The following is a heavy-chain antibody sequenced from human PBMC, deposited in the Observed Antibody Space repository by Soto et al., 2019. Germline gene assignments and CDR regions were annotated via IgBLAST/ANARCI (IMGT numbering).Heavy chain of an antibody. CDR1: GGSISSYY. V-gene: IGHV4-59*08. J-gene: IGHJ5*02. CDR3: ARHKLTTGRSDWFDT. Sequence: SETLSLTCTVSGGSISSYYWSWIRQPPGKGLEWIGYIYYSGSTNYNPSLKSRVTISVYTSKNQFSMKLSSVTAADTAVYYCARHKLTTGRSDWFDTWGQGTLVTVSS. D-gene: IGHD1-1*01. CDR2: IYYSGST.